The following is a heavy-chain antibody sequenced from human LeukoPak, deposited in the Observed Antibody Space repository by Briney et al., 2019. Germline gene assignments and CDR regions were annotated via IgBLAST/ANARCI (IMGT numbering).Heavy chain of an antibody. V-gene: IGHV3-48*01. D-gene: IGHD3-10*01. J-gene: IGHJ6*02. Sequence: HTGGSLRLSCAASGFTFSSYAMSWVRQAPGKGLEWVSYITTSSSTIYYADSVRGRFTISRDNAKNSLYLQMNSLRAEDTAVYYCARGGELSPLAVWGQGTTVTVSS. CDR3: ARGGELSPLAV. CDR2: ITTSSSTI. CDR1: GFTFSSYA.